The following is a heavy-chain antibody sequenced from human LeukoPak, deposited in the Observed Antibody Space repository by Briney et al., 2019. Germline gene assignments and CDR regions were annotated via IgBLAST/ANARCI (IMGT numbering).Heavy chain of an antibody. CDR3: ARHVGSWYSLDY. V-gene: IGHV4-39*01. Sequence: PSETLSLTCTVSGGSMRSSSYYWVWIRQPPGKGLEWIGSIYYSGSTYYNPSLKSRVTISVDTSKNQFSLKLSSVTAADTAVYYCARHVGSWYSLDYWGQGALPTVFS. J-gene: IGHJ4*02. D-gene: IGHD6-13*01. CDR2: IYYSGST. CDR1: GGSMRSSSYY.